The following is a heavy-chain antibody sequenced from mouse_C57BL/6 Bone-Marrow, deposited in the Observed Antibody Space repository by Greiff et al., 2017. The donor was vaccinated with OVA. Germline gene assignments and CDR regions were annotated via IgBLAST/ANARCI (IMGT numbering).Heavy chain of an antibody. CDR2: IDPENGDT. J-gene: IGHJ2*01. D-gene: IGHD2-12*01. CDR1: GFNIKDDY. Sequence: VQLKQSGAELVRPGASVKLSCTASGFNIKDDYMHWVKQRPEQGLEWIGWIDPENGDTEYDSKFQGKATITANTSTNTAYLQRSSLTAEDTAVYYCTDPYYSLFDDWGQGTTLTVSS. CDR3: TDPYYSLFDD. V-gene: IGHV14-4*01.